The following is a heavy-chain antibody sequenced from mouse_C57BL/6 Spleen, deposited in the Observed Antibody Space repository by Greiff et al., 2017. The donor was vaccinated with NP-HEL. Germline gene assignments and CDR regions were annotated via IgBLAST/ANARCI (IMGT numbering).Heavy chain of an antibody. J-gene: IGHJ2*01. D-gene: IGHD1-1*01. Sequence: QVQLQQPGAELVKAGASVKMSCKASGYTFTSYWMHWVKQRLGQGLEWFAETNPTNGRTYYNEKFKSKATLTGDKSSSTAYLLLSGPTFEDSAVYYCATINNIVATYFDYWGQGTTLTGSS. CDR1: GYTFTSYW. CDR2: TNPTNGRT. V-gene: IGHV1S81*02. CDR3: ATINNIVATYFDY.